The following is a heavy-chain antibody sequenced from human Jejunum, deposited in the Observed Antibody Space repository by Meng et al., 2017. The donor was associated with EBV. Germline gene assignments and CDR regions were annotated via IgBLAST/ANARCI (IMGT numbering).Heavy chain of an antibody. V-gene: IGHV4-4*02. CDR2: IYHGGGT. D-gene: IGHD3-22*01. Sequence: QVQLQEAGPRLAKPSGTLALHCGVSGGSISDNDWWSWVRPPPGKGLEWLGEIYHGGGTNYNPSLESRVTISVDKSKNQFSLKLNSVTVADTAVDYCAGNGYYALEYWGPGILVTVSS. CDR3: AGNGYYALEY. J-gene: IGHJ4*02. CDR1: GGSISDNDW.